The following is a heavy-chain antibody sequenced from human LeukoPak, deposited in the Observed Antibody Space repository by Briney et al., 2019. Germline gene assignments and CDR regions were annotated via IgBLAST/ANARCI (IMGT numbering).Heavy chain of an antibody. V-gene: IGHV3-74*03. CDR3: ARDVGGNLGDAFDI. J-gene: IGHJ3*02. CDR1: GFTFSNYW. D-gene: IGHD4-23*01. Sequence: GSLRLSCAASGFTFSNYWMHWVRQAPGKGLVWVSRINSDGSNATYADSVRGRFTISRDNAKNTLYVQMNSLRAEDTAVYYCARDVGGNLGDAFDIWGQGTMVTVSS. CDR2: INSDGSNA.